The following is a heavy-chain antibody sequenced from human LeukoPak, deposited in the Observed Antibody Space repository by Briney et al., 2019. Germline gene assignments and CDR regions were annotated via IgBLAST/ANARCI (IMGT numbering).Heavy chain of an antibody. CDR3: ARVYGVCSGGSCYDYFDY. V-gene: IGHV1-2*02. CDR1: GYTFTVYY. CDR2: INPNSGGT. D-gene: IGHD2-15*01. J-gene: IGHJ4*02. Sequence: WASVKVSFKASGYTFTVYYMHWVRQAPGQGLEWMGWINPNSGGTNYAQKFQGRVTMTRDMSISTAYMELSRLRSDDTAVYYCARVYGVCSGGSCYDYFDYWGQGTLVTVSS.